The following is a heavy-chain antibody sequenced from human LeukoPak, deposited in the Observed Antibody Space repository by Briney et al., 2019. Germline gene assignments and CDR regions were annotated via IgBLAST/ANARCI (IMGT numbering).Heavy chain of an antibody. J-gene: IGHJ4*02. CDR3: ARGCSGGSCYPQFDY. Sequence: PSGTLSLTCAVSGGSISSSNWWSWVRQPPGKGLEWIGEIYHSGSTNYNPSLKSRVTISVDKSKNQFSLKLSSVTAADTAVYYCARGCSGGSCYPQFDYWGQGTLVTVSS. CDR1: GGSISSSNW. V-gene: IGHV4-4*02. CDR2: IYHSGST. D-gene: IGHD2-15*01.